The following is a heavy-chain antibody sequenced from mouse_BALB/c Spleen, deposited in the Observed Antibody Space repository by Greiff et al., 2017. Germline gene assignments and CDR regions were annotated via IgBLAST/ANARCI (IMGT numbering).Heavy chain of an antibody. CDR2: IWAGGST. J-gene: IGHJ4*01. D-gene: IGHD2-5*01. Sequence: VQLVESGPGLVAPSQSLSITCTVSGFSLTSYGVHWVRQPPGKGLEWLGLIWAGGSTNYNSALMSRLSISKDNSKSKVFLKMNSLKTDDTAMYYCAREGSTIVNYYAMDYWGQGTSVTVSS. CDR1: GFSLTSYG. CDR3: AREGSTIVNYYAMDY. V-gene: IGHV2-9*02.